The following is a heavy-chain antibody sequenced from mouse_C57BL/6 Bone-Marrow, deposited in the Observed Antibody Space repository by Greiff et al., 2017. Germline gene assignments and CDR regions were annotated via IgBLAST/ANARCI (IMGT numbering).Heavy chain of an antibody. V-gene: IGHV14-4*01. J-gene: IGHJ4*01. D-gene: IGHD6-1*01. CDR2: IDPENGDT. CDR1: GFHIKDDY. CDR3: TPLFDY. Sequence: VQLQQSGAELVRPGASVNLSCTASGFHIKDDYMHWVKQRPEQGLEWIGWIDPENGDTEYASKFTGKATITADTSSNTAYQQLSSLTSEYTAFYCCTPLFDYWGQRTTVTVSS.